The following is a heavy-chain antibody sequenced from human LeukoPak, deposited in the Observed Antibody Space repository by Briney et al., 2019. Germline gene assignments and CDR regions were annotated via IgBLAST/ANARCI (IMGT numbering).Heavy chain of an antibody. J-gene: IGHJ4*02. V-gene: IGHV1-18*01. D-gene: IGHD3-22*01. CDR3: ARDQATYYYDSSGSGD. CDR1: GYTFTSYG. Sequence: ASVKVCCKASGYTFTSYGISWVRQAPGQGLEWMGWISAYNGNTNYAQKLQGRVTMTTDTSTSTAYMELRSLRSDDTAVYYCARDQATYYYDSSGSGDWGQGTLVTVSS. CDR2: ISAYNGNT.